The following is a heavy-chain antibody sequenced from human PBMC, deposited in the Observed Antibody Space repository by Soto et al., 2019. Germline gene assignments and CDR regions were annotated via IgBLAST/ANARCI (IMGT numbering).Heavy chain of an antibody. CDR3: AKDSTVTTSLYSYYYGLDV. Sequence: EVQLLESGGGLVQPGGSLRLSCTASGFTFSNYAMSWVRQAPDKGLEWVSAISGRGGSTYYADSVKGRFTISRDNSKNMLFLQKNSLRAEDTALYYCAKDSTVTTSLYSYYYGLDVWGQGTTVTVSS. J-gene: IGHJ6*02. CDR2: ISGRGGST. D-gene: IGHD4-17*01. V-gene: IGHV3-23*01. CDR1: GFTFSNYA.